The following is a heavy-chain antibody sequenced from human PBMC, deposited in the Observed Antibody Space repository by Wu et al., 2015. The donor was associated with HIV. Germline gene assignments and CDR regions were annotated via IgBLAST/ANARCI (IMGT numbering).Heavy chain of an antibody. D-gene: IGHD2-2*01. CDR3: ARAYCSSTSCTEDYYYYMDV. V-gene: IGHV1-69*12. CDR2: IIPIFGTA. CDR1: GGTFSSYA. Sequence: QVQLVQSGAEVKKPGSSVKVSCKASGGTFSSYAISWVRQAPGQGLEWMGGIIPIFGTANYAQKFQGRVTITADESTSTAYMELSSLRSEDTAVYYCARAYCSSTSCTEDYYYYMDVWGKGTTGHRLL. J-gene: IGHJ6*03.